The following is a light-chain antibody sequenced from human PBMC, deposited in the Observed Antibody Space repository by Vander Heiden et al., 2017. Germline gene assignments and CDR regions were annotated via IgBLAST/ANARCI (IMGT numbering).Light chain of an antibody. V-gene: IGKV1-9*01. CDR1: QGISSY. CDR2: AAS. CDR3: QQLNSYGLT. Sequence: DIQLTQSPSFLSASVGDRVTITCRASQGISSYLAWYQQKPGKDPKLLIYAASTLQSGVPSRFSATGSGTEFTLTMSSLQPEDFATYYCQQLNSYGLTFGGGTKVEIK. J-gene: IGKJ4*01.